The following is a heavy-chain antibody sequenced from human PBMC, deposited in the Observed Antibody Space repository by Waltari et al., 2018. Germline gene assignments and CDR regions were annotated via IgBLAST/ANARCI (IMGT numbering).Heavy chain of an antibody. Sequence: QVQLMQSGAEVKRPGASVMVSCKASGYTFTASRIHCVRQAPGQGLEWMGWIYPDSGVSKYAQKFQGWVTMTRDTSISTAYMELSRLRSDDTAVYYCARDYCNGGSCFFYYMDVWGKGTTVTVSS. D-gene: IGHD2-15*01. CDR3: ARDYCNGGSCFFYYMDV. CDR2: IYPDSGVS. CDR1: GYTFTASR. V-gene: IGHV1-2*04. J-gene: IGHJ6*03.